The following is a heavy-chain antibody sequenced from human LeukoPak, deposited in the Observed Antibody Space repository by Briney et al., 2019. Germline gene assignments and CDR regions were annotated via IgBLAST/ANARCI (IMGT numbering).Heavy chain of an antibody. CDR3: ARTIVPRTYFDY. CDR1: GGSISSGGYS. D-gene: IGHD2/OR15-2a*01. V-gene: IGHV4-30-4*07. Sequence: SETLSLTCAVSGGSISSGGYSWIWIRQPPGKGLEGIGYIYYSGTTYYSPSLKSRISISIDTSKNQFSLNLSSVTAADTAVYHCARTIVPRTYFDYWGQGTLVTVSS. CDR2: IYYSGTT. J-gene: IGHJ4*02.